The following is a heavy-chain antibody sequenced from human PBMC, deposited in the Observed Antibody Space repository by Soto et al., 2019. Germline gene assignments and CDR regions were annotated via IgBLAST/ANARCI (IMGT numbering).Heavy chain of an antibody. CDR3: ARALNRRDNYYYGMDV. V-gene: IGHV3-73*01. CDR2: IGSKTNNYAT. J-gene: IGHJ6*02. CDR1: GFTFSGSA. Sequence: PGGSLRLSCAASGFTFSGSAIHWVRQASGKGLEWVGRIGSKTNNYATAYAAPVKGRFTISRDDSRNTLYLQMNSLRAEDTAVYYCARALNRRDNYYYGMDVWGQGTTVTVYS.